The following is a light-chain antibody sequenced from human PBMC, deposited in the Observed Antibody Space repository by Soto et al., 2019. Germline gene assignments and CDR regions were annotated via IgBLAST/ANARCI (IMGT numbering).Light chain of an antibody. J-gene: IGKJ1*01. V-gene: IGKV3-15*01. Sequence: ETVMTQSPVTLSLSPGERATLSCTASQSVSSNLAWYQQKPGQAPRLLIYGASSRATGIPARFSGSGSGTDFTLTISRLQSEDVALYLCQQYNTGPLTFGQGTKVEI. CDR1: QSVSSN. CDR3: QQYNTGPLT. CDR2: GAS.